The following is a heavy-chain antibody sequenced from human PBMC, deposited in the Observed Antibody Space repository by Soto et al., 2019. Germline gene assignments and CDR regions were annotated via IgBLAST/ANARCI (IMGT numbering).Heavy chain of an antibody. J-gene: IGHJ4*02. CDR3: ARQVKQQLVLFEY. V-gene: IGHV4-59*08. D-gene: IGHD6-13*01. Sequence: QVQLQESGPGLVKPSETLSLTCTVSGGSISSYYWSWIRQPPGKGLEWIGYIYYSGSTNYNPSLKSRVTISVETSKNQFSLKLSSVTAADTAVYYCARQVKQQLVLFEYWGQGTLVTVSS. CDR2: IYYSGST. CDR1: GGSISSYY.